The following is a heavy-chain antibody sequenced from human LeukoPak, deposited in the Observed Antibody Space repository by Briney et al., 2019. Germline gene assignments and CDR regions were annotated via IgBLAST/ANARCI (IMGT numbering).Heavy chain of an antibody. V-gene: IGHV4-34*01. J-gene: IGHJ3*02. Sequence: SETLSLTCAVCGGSFSGYYWSWIRQPPGKGLEWIGEINHSGSTNYNPSLKSRVTISVDTSKNQFSLKLSSVTAADTAVYYCARGNVLRFLEWLLSSVGEALDAFDIWGQGTMVTVSS. CDR2: INHSGST. CDR3: ARGNVLRFLEWLLSSVGEALDAFDI. D-gene: IGHD3-3*01. CDR1: GGSFSGYY.